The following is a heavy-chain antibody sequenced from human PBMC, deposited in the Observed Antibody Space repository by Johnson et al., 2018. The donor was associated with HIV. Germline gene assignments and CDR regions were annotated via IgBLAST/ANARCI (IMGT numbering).Heavy chain of an antibody. V-gene: IGHV3-66*01. CDR1: GFTVSNNY. Sequence: VQLVESGGGLVQPGGSLRLSCAASGFTVSNNYMTWVRQAPGKGLEWVSLLYSGASTYYADSVQGRFTISRDNSKNTLYLQMNSLSAEDTAVYYCARDRGGPVRDDAFDIWGQGTMVTVSS. CDR2: LYSGAST. D-gene: IGHD3-10*01. CDR3: ARDRGGPVRDDAFDI. J-gene: IGHJ3*02.